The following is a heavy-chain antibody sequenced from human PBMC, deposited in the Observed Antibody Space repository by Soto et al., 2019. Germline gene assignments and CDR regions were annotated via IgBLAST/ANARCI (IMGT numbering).Heavy chain of an antibody. CDR1: GGSISSDDYY. Sequence: TSETLSLTCTVSGGSISSDDYYWSWIRQAPGRGLEWIGYTHSSGSIYYNPSLKSRATMSIDTAGNQFSLKVSSVTVADTAVYYCARDLDGLHDDTSGPFPRPGWGQGTLVTVSS. CDR2: THSSGSI. J-gene: IGHJ1*01. D-gene: IGHD3-22*01. V-gene: IGHV4-30-4*01. CDR3: ARDLDGLHDDTSGPFPRPG.